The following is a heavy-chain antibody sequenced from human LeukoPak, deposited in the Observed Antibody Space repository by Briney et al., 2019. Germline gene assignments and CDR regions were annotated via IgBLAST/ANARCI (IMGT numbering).Heavy chain of an antibody. J-gene: IGHJ4*02. CDR1: GGTFSSYA. D-gene: IGHD5-24*01. V-gene: IGHV1-69*05. CDR3: ARLDRDGYSDGY. CDR2: IIPIFGTA. Sequence: SVKLSCKASGGTFSSYAISWVRQAPGQGPEWMGRIIPIFGTATYAQKFQGRVTITTDESTSTAYMELSSLRSEDTAVYYCARLDRDGYSDGYWGQGTLVTVSS.